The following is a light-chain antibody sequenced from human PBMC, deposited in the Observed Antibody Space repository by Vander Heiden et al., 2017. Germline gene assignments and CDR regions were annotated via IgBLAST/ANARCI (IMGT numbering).Light chain of an antibody. Sequence: SSNIGTNYDVHWYQQFPGIAPKYLISGDTNRPSGVPDRFSGSKSGTSGSLAITGLQAEDEADYYCQCYDISLSGYVFGTGTKVTVL. CDR3: QCYDISLSGYV. J-gene: IGLJ1*01. CDR1: SSNIGTNYD. V-gene: IGLV1-40*01. CDR2: GDT.